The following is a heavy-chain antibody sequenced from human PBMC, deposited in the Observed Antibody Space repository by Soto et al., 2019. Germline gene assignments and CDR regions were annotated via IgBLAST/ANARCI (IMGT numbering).Heavy chain of an antibody. V-gene: IGHV4-34*01. D-gene: IGHD6-13*01. CDR3: AREYSSSWRSYNWFDP. CDR1: GGSFSGYY. J-gene: IGHJ5*02. Sequence: PSETLSLTCAVYGGSFSGYYWSWIRQPPGKGLEWIGEINHSGSTNYNPSLKSRVTISVDTSKNQFSLKLSSVTAADTAVYYCAREYSSSWRSYNWFDPWGQGTLVTVSS. CDR2: INHSGST.